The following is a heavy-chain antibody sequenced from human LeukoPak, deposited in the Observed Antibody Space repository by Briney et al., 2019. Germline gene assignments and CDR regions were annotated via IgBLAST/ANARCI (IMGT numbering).Heavy chain of an antibody. V-gene: IGHV4-4*02. CDR1: LDSTTSNF. CDR2: IHRSGSP. J-gene: IGHJ4*02. CDR3: ARGRNNWNYGGFIDY. D-gene: IGHD1-7*01. Sequence: SETLSLTCTVSLDSTTSNFWSWVRQPPGKGLEWIGEIHRSGSPNYNPSLQSRVTISIDRSRNQIALELSSVTAADTAVYYCARGRNNWNYGGFIDYWGQGTLVTVSS.